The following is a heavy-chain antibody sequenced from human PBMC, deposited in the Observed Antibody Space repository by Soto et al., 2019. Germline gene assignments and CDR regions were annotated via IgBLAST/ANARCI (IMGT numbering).Heavy chain of an antibody. CDR3: ARWGSMIVVVITPYYFDY. J-gene: IGHJ4*02. V-gene: IGHV4-39*01. CDR2: IYYSGST. D-gene: IGHD3-22*01. Sequence: QLQLQESGPGLVKPSETLSLTCTVSGGSISSSSYYWGWIRQPPGKGLEWIGSIYYSGSTYYNPSLKSRVTISVDTSKNPFSLKRSSVTAADTAVYYCARWGSMIVVVITPYYFDYWGQGTLVTVSS. CDR1: GGSISSSSYY.